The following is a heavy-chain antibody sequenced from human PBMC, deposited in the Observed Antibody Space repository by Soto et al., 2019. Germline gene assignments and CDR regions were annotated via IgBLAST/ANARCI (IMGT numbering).Heavy chain of an antibody. Sequence: EAQLVESGGGLVQPGGSLRLSCAASGFTFSSYWMHWVRQAPGKGLVWVSRINSDGSSTSYADSVKGRFTISRDNAKNTLYLQMNRLRAEDTAVYYCARASSKRIPHGMDVWGQGTTVTVSS. D-gene: IGHD2-21*01. CDR1: GFTFSSYW. CDR3: ARASSKRIPHGMDV. J-gene: IGHJ6*02. CDR2: INSDGSST. V-gene: IGHV3-74*01.